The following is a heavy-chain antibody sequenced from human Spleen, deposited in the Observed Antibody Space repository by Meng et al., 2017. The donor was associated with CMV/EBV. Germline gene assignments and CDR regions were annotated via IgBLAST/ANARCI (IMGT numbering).Heavy chain of an antibody. CDR3: AKDRAGSHTYDYYNGLDV. V-gene: IGHV3-30*02. D-gene: IGHD6-19*01. Sequence: GESLKISCAASGFTFSSYGMHWVRQAPGKGLEWVAFIRYDGGIEYYAESVKGRFIISRDNSKNTLYLQMNSLRAENTAVYYCAKDRAGSHTYDYYNGLDVWGQGATVTVSS. CDR2: IRYDGGIE. CDR1: GFTFSSYG. J-gene: IGHJ6*02.